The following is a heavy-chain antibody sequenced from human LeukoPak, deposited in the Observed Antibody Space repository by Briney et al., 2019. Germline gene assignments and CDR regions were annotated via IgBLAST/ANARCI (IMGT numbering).Heavy chain of an antibody. CDR3: ARDSDLLWFGELLFKTTYYFDY. D-gene: IGHD3-10*01. V-gene: IGHV1-18*01. Sequence: ASVKVSCKASGYTFTSYGISWVRQAPGQGLEWMGWISAYNGNTNYAQKLQGRVTMTTDTSTSTAYMELRSLRSDDTAVYYCARDSDLLWFGELLFKTTYYFDYWGQGTLVTVSS. CDR1: GYTFTSYG. J-gene: IGHJ4*02. CDR2: ISAYNGNT.